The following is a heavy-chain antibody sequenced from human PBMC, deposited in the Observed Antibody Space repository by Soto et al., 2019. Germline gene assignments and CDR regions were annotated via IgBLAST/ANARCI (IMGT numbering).Heavy chain of an antibody. Sequence: GGSLRLSCAASGFTLSDHFMEWVRQAPGKGLEWVGRTKHKAASYTTDYAASVNGRFTISRDDSKNSLYLQMNSLRDEDTAVYYCARDNSGSYYVYYYGMDVWGQGTTVPVSS. V-gene: IGHV3-72*01. D-gene: IGHD1-26*01. CDR1: GFTLSDHF. CDR3: ARDNSGSYYVYYYGMDV. CDR2: TKHKAASYTT. J-gene: IGHJ6*02.